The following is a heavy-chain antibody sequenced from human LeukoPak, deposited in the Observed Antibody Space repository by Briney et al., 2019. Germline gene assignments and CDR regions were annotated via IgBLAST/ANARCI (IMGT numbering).Heavy chain of an antibody. V-gene: IGHV4-34*01. Sequence: SETLSLTCAVYGGSFSGYYWSWIRQPPGKGLEWIGEINHSGSTNYNPSLKSRVTISVDTSKNQFSLKLSSVTAADTAVYYCARDFVYRSSTSCSYGMDVWGQGTTVTVSS. J-gene: IGHJ6*02. CDR1: GGSFSGYY. CDR2: INHSGST. CDR3: ARDFVYRSSTSCSYGMDV. D-gene: IGHD2-2*01.